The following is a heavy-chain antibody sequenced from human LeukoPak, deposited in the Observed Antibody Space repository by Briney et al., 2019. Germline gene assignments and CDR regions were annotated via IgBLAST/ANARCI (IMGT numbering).Heavy chain of an antibody. V-gene: IGHV4-39*01. CDR1: GGSISSSSYY. Sequence: PSETLSLTCTVSGGSISSSSYYWGWIRQPPGKGLEWIGSIYYSGSTYYNPSLKSRVTISVDTSKNQFSLKLSSVTAADTAVYYCAKLSDYDSSGYYGLSFHWGQGTLVTVSS. J-gene: IGHJ4*02. D-gene: IGHD3-22*01. CDR3: AKLSDYDSSGYYGLSFH. CDR2: IYYSGST.